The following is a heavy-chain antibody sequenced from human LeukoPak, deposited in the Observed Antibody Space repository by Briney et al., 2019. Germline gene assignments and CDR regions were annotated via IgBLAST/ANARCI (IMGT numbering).Heavy chain of an antibody. V-gene: IGHV1-2*02. CDR3: ARVDDSSGPPYYFDY. J-gene: IGHJ4*02. Sequence: GASVKVSCKASGYTFTGYYMHWVRQAPGQGLEWMGWINPNSGGTNYAQKFQGRVTMTRDTSISTAYMELSRLRSDDTAVYYCARVDDSSGPPYYFDYWGQGTLVTVSS. D-gene: IGHD6-19*01. CDR1: GYTFTGYY. CDR2: INPNSGGT.